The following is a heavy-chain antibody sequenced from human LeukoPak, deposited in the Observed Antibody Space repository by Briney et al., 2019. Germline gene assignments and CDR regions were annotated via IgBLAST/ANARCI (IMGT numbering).Heavy chain of an antibody. J-gene: IGHJ4*02. V-gene: IGHV3-53*01. D-gene: IGHD4-17*01. CDR1: GFTVSSNY. Sequence: GGSLRLSCAASGFTVSSNYMSWVRQAPGKGLEWVSVIYSGGSTYYADSVKGRFTISRDNSKNTLYLQMNSLRAEDTAVYYCASPQDYGDYGFDYWGQGTLVTVSS. CDR2: IYSGGST. CDR3: ASPQDYGDYGFDY.